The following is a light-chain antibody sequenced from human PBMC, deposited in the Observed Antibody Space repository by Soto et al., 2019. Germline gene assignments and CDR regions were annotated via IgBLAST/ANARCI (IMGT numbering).Light chain of an antibody. Sequence: EIVLTQSPGTLSLSPGERATLSCRASQSVSSSYLAWYQQKPGQAPRLLIYGASSRATGIPDRFSGSGSGTDFTLTISRLEPEDFAVYYCQQYGSSPTLPCGGGTKVDIK. V-gene: IGKV3-20*01. CDR2: GAS. J-gene: IGKJ4*01. CDR1: QSVSSSY. CDR3: QQYGSSPTLP.